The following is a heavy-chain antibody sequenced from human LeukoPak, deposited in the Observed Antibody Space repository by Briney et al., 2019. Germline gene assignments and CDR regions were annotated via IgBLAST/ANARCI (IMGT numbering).Heavy chain of an antibody. D-gene: IGHD3-22*01. Sequence: ASVKVSCKASGGTFSSYAISWVRQAPGQGLEWMGGIIPIFGTANYAQKFQGRVTITADESTSTAYMELSSLRSEDTAVYYCARDRGYYYDSSGYYTNRAFDIWGQGTMVTVSS. CDR3: ARDRGYYYDSSGYYTNRAFDI. J-gene: IGHJ3*02. V-gene: IGHV1-69*13. CDR1: GGTFSSYA. CDR2: IIPIFGTA.